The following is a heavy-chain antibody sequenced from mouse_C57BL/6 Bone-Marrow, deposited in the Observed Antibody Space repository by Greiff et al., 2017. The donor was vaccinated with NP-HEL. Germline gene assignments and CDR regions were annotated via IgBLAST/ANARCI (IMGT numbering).Heavy chain of an antibody. Sequence: VQLQQSVAELVRPGASVKLSCTASGFNIKNTYMHWVKQRPEQGLEWIGRIDPAHGNTKYAPKFQGKATITADTSSNTAYLQLSSLTSEDTAIYYCAREPLITTVVATGDYFDYWGQGTTLTVSS. CDR1: GFNIKNTY. CDR3: AREPLITTVVATGDYFDY. D-gene: IGHD1-1*01. J-gene: IGHJ2*01. V-gene: IGHV14-3*01. CDR2: IDPAHGNT.